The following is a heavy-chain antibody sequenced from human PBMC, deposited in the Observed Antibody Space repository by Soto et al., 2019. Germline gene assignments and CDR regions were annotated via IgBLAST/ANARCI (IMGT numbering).Heavy chain of an antibody. V-gene: IGHV1-69*01. Sequence: QVQLVQSGAEVKKPGSSVKVSCKASGGTFSSYAISWVRQAPGQGLEWMGGIIPIFGTANYAQKFQGRVTITADESTSTAYMELSSLRSEDTVVYYCARDGGWDYGDNNWFDPWGQGTLVTVSS. J-gene: IGHJ5*02. D-gene: IGHD4-17*01. CDR1: GGTFSSYA. CDR2: IIPIFGTA. CDR3: ARDGGWDYGDNNWFDP.